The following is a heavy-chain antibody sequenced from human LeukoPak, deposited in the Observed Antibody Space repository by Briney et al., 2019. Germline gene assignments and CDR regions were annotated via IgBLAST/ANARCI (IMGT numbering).Heavy chain of an antibody. Sequence: ASVKVSCKASGYTFTGHYMHWVRQAPGQGLEWMGWINPNNGGTNYAQKFQGRVTMTRDTSNSTAYMELSRLRSDDTAVYYCARGYALYSGRYIDFDYWGQGTLVTVSS. CDR2: INPNNGGT. CDR3: ARGYALYSGRYIDFDY. J-gene: IGHJ4*02. D-gene: IGHD1-26*01. CDR1: GYTFTGHY. V-gene: IGHV1-2*02.